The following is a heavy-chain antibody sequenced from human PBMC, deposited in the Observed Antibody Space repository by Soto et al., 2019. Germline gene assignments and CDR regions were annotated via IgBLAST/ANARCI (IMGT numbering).Heavy chain of an antibody. D-gene: IGHD4-4*01. CDR3: VRGGSNYAS. CDR2: IKPDESEK. V-gene: IGHV3-7*01. Sequence: QLLESGGGLVQPGGSLRLSCAASGFTFRSYAMSWVRQAPGKGLEWVARIKPDESEKKYADSVKGRFSISRDNAKNSMYLQMDSLRGEDTAVYYCVRGGSNYASWGQGTLVTVSS. J-gene: IGHJ5*02. CDR1: GFTFRSYA.